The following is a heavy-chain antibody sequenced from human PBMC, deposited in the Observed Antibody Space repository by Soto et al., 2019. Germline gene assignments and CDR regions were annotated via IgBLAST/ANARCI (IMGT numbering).Heavy chain of an antibody. V-gene: IGHV4-31*03. J-gene: IGHJ4*02. Sequence: SETLSLTCTVSGGSISSGGYYWSWIRQHPGKGLEWIGYIYYSGSTYYNPSLKSRVTISVDTSKNQFSLKLSSVTAADTAVYYCATLTQEYYFDYWGQGTLVTVSS. CDR3: ATLTQEYYFDY. CDR2: IYYSGST. D-gene: IGHD3-10*01. CDR1: GGSISSGGYY.